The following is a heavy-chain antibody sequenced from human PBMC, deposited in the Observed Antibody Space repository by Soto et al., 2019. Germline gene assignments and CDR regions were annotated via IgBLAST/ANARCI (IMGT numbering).Heavy chain of an antibody. V-gene: IGHV2-5*02. J-gene: IGHJ4*02. CDR2: IYWDDDK. D-gene: IGHD3-16*01. CDR1: GFSLDTWGVG. Sequence: QITLKESGPPLVRPTQTLTLTCTVSGFSLDTWGVGVGWIRQPPGKAPEWLALIYWDDDKRYSLSLKHRLTITKDTSNNQVVLTVTNMDPVDTVTSYCARALGSWGSYYFDHWGQGTLVTVSS. CDR3: ARALGSWGSYYFDH.